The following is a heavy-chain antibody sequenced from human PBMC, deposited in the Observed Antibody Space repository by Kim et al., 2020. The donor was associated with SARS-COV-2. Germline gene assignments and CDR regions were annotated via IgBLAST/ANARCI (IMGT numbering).Heavy chain of an antibody. J-gene: IGHJ6*02. CDR2: ISSSSSYT. CDR3: ARDEEYYYGMDV. Sequence: GGSLRLSCAASGFTFSDYYMSWIRQAPGKGLEWVSYISSSSSYTNYADSVKGRFTISRDNAKNSLYLQMNSLRAEDTAVYYCARDEEYYYGMDVWGQGTTVTVSS. V-gene: IGHV3-11*06. CDR1: GFTFSDYY.